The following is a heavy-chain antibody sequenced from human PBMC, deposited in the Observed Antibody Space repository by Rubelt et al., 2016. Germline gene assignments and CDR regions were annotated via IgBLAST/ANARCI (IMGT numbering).Heavy chain of an antibody. J-gene: IGHJ4*02. Sequence: EVQLVESGGGLVQPGRSLRLSCAASGFTFDDYAMHWVRQAPGKGLEWVSGISGSGGSTYYADSVKGRVTSSRDNSKDTRDLQMNSLRGEDTAVYYCAKGPPFRWGQGTLVTVFS. CDR3: AKGPPFR. V-gene: IGHV3-23*04. CDR1: GFTFDDYA. CDR2: ISGSGGST.